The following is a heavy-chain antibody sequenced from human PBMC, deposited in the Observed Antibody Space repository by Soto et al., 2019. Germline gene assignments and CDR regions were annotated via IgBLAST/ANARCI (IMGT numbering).Heavy chain of an antibody. V-gene: IGHV3-23*01. D-gene: IGHD3-22*01. CDR1: RPTFSDPS. CDR2: TQATGGCR. Sequence: RWLRCPGSAYRPTFSDPSITLVGKAPGKALAWVSATQATGGCRYYADFVKGRLTISTDNCKKRLHPQMNSLRADDPDVYYWAKGDSSGYPRCCYCWGQGTLFTVYS. J-gene: IGHJ4*02. CDR3: AKGDSSGYPRCCYC.